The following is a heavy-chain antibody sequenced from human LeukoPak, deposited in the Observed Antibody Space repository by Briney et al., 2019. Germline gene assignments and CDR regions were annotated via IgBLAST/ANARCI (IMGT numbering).Heavy chain of an antibody. CDR2: ISSSSSTI. J-gene: IGHJ4*02. CDR1: GFTFSSYS. V-gene: IGHV3-48*01. Sequence: GGSLRLSCAASGFTFSSYSMNWVRQAPGKGLEWVSSISSSSSTIYYADSVKGRFTISRDNAKNSLYLQMNSLRAEDTAVYYCARGKIDYYDSSGYAVDYWDQGTLVTVSS. CDR3: ARGKIDYYDSSGYAVDY. D-gene: IGHD3-22*01.